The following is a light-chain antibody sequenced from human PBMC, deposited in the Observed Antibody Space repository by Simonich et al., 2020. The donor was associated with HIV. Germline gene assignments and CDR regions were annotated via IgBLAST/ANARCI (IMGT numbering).Light chain of an antibody. CDR2: GAS. CDR3: QQLNSYPIT. J-gene: IGKJ5*01. Sequence: IQLTQSPSFLSASVGDRVTITCRARQGISSYLAWYQQKPGKAPKLLIYGASTLQSGVPSRFSGSGSGTQFTLTISSLQPEDFATYYCQQLNSYPITFGQGTRLEIK. CDR1: QGISSY. V-gene: IGKV1-9*01.